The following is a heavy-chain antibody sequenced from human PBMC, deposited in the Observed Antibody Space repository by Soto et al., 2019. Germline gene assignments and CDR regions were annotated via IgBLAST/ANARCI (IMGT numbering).Heavy chain of an antibody. J-gene: IGHJ4*02. Sequence: EVQLLESGGGLVQPGGSLRLTCAASGFTFSSYAISCIRLSPGKGLEWVSVLSGGGHNTYYTPSVKGPFTISRADFKNTLYLQMNRLRTENTAMYYCAKLRDFVVLPAGILDYWGPGTLVTVSS. V-gene: IGHV3-23*01. CDR3: AKLRDFVVLPAGILDY. CDR2: LSGGGHNT. D-gene: IGHD2-8*01. CDR1: GFTFSSYA.